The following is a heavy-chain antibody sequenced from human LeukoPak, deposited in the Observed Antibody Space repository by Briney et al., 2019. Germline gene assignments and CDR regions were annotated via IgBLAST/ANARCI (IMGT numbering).Heavy chain of an antibody. Sequence: ASVKVSCKASGYTFTSYDINWVRQATGQGLEWMGWMNPNSGNTGYAQKFQGRVTMTRNTSISTAYMELSSLRSEDTAVYYCARYVVGSNSYCYGTDVWVQGTTVTGSS. CDR3: ARYVVGSNSYCYGTDV. V-gene: IGHV1-8*01. CDR1: GYTFTSYD. D-gene: IGHD2-21*01. CDR2: MNPNSGNT. J-gene: IGHJ6*01.